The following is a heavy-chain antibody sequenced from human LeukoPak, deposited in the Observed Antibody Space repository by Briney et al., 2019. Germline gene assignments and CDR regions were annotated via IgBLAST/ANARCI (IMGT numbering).Heavy chain of an antibody. CDR2: IYPGDSDT. CDR3: ARRSDCSGGSCYEYYFDY. J-gene: IGHJ4*02. D-gene: IGHD2-15*01. V-gene: IGHV5-51*01. CDR1: GYSFTSYW. Sequence: GESLKISCKGSGYSFTSYWIGWVRQMPGKGLEWMGIIYPGDSDTRYSPSFQGQVTISADKSISTAYLQWSSLKASDTAMYYCARRSDCSGGSCYEYYFDYWGQGTLVTVSS.